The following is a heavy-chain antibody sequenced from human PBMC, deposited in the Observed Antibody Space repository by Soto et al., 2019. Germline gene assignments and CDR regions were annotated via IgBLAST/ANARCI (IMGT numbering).Heavy chain of an antibody. V-gene: IGHV1-3*01. CDR1: GYTFSMHA. J-gene: IGHJ4*02. Sequence: GASVKVSCNTSGYTFSMHAIHWVRQAPGQGLEWMGWINAGNGDTKYSEKFQDRVAINRDAYASAANMEVRSLRSEDTAIYYCARDEGGWNSIEGGFVKFILDYWGQGSVVTVPQ. CDR3: ARDEGGWNSIEGGFVKFILDY. CDR2: INAGNGDT. D-gene: IGHD1-7*01.